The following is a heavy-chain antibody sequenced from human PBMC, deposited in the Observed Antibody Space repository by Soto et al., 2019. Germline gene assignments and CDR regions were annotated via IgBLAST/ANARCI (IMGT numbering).Heavy chain of an antibody. CDR1: GFTFSQAW. CDR3: TAKRDVSRGWFDP. CDR2: IKNKTAGETT. J-gene: IGHJ5*02. Sequence: EVQLVESGGGLVKPGGSLRLSCAASGFTFSQAWMNWVRQAPGKGLEWVGRIKNKTAGETTDYAAPVKGRFTILRDDSKNTLYLQMDSLKTEDTAVYYCTAKRDVSRGWFDPWGQGTLVTVSS. V-gene: IGHV3-15*07. D-gene: IGHD3-10*01.